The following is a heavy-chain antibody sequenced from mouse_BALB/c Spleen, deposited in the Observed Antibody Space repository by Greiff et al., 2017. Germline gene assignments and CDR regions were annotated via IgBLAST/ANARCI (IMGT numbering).Heavy chain of an antibody. CDR2: INSNGGST. D-gene: IGHD2-2*01. CDR1: GFTFSSYY. Sequence: EVMLVESGGGLVKLGGSLKLSCAASGFTFSSYYMSWVRQTPEKRLELVAAINSNGGSTYYPDTVKGRFTISRDKAKNTLYLQMSSLKSEDTALYYCARQGGLRRGGFDYWGQGTTLTVSS. J-gene: IGHJ2*01. V-gene: IGHV5-6-2*01. CDR3: ARQGGLRRGGFDY.